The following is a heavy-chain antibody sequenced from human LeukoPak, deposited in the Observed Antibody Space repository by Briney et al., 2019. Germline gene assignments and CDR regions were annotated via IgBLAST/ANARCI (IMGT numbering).Heavy chain of an antibody. J-gene: IGHJ4*02. V-gene: IGHV3-23*01. D-gene: IGHD1-7*01. Sequence: GGSLRLSCAASGFTFSTYWMSWVRQAPGKGLEWVSAISGSGVSTYYADSVKGRFTVSRDNSKNTLYLQMSSLRAEDTAVYYCAKDERNWNYNLASQTYDWGQGTLVTVSS. CDR2: ISGSGVST. CDR3: AKDERNWNYNLASQTYD. CDR1: GFTFSTYW.